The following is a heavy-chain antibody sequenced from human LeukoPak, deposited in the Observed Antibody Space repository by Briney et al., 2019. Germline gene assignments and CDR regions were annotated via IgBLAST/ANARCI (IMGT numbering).Heavy chain of an antibody. CDR2: IDPSDGST. D-gene: IGHD2-2*01. J-gene: IGHJ6*02. CDR3: ARGCRVVPGVHNVGRTQYYNGMDV. CDR1: GYTFTTYF. V-gene: IGHV1-46*01. Sequence: GASVKVSCTASGYTFTTYFVHWVRQALGQGLEWMGIIDPSDGSTSHAQKFQGRVTMTRDTSTSTVYMELSSLRSEDTAVYFCARGCRVVPGVHNVGRTQYYNGMDVWGQGTTVTVSS.